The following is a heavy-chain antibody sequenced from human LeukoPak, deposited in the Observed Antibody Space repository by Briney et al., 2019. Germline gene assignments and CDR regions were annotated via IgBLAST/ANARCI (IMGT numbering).Heavy chain of an antibody. CDR3: AKAPGDYLFGY. V-gene: IGHV3-23*01. Sequence: GGSLRLSCTVSGFTFGDYAMSWVRQAPGKGLEWVSAISGSGGSTYYADSVKGRFTISRDNSKNTLYLQMNSLRAEDTAVYYCAKAPGDYLFGYWGQGTLVTVSS. CDR1: GFTFGDYA. D-gene: IGHD4-17*01. J-gene: IGHJ4*02. CDR2: ISGSGGST.